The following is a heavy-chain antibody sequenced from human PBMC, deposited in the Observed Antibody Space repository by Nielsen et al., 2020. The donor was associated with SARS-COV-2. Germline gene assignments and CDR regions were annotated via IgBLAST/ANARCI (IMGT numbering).Heavy chain of an antibody. CDR2: IKQDGSEN. CDR1: GFTFSSYW. D-gene: IGHD1/OR15-1a*01. Sequence: GGSLRLSCAASGFTFSSYWMSWVRQAPGKGLEWVANIKQDGSENYYVDSVKGRFTISRDNAKNSLYLQMNSLRAEDTAVYYCARDSITGTSDYWGQGTLVTVSS. V-gene: IGHV3-7*03. J-gene: IGHJ4*02. CDR3: ARDSITGTSDY.